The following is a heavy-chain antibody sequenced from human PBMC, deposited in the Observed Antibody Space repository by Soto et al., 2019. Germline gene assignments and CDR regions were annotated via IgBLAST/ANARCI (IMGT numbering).Heavy chain of an antibody. CDR1: GFTFSSYA. CDR3: ARDLYYGSGRYTAVDY. D-gene: IGHD3-10*01. CDR2: ISYDGSNK. J-gene: IGHJ4*02. V-gene: IGHV3-30-3*01. Sequence: QVQLVESGGGVVQPGRSLRLSCAASGFTFSSYAMHWVRQAPGKGLEWVAVISYDGSNKYYADSVKVRFTISRDNSKNTMYLQMNSLRAEDTAVYYCARDLYYGSGRYTAVDYWGQGTLVTVSS.